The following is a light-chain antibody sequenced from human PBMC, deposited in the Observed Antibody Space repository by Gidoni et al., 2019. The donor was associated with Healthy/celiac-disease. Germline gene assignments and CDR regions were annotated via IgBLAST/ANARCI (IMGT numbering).Light chain of an antibody. CDR1: QSVSSSY. CDR3: QQYGSSPVYT. CDR2: GAA. V-gene: IGKV3-20*01. Sequence: IAWTQSPGTLSLSPGERATLPCRASQSVSSSYLASYQQKPGKAPRLLINGAASRATSIPATFIGSGSCTNFTPTISSLEPEDFAVYYCQQYGSSPVYTFGQGTKLEIK. J-gene: IGKJ2*01.